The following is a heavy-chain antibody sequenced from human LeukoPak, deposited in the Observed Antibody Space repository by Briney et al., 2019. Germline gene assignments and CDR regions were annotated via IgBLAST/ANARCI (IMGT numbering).Heavy chain of an antibody. V-gene: IGHV3-23*01. Sequence: GGSLRLSCAASGFTFSSYAMSWVRQAPGKGLEWVSGISGSGGSTYYADSVKGRFTISRDNSKNTLYLQMNSLRAEDTAVYYCAKDFWAYCSGGSCYLFDYWGQGTPVTVSS. CDR2: ISGSGGST. CDR1: GFTFSSYA. J-gene: IGHJ4*02. CDR3: AKDFWAYCSGGSCYLFDY. D-gene: IGHD2-15*01.